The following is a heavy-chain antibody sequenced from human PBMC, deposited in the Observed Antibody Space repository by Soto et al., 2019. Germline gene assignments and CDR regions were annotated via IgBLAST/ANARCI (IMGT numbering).Heavy chain of an antibody. CDR3: AKDAISMVRGAKNWVDP. CDR2: ISGGGGVST. D-gene: IGHD3-10*01. Sequence: EVQLLESGGGLVQPGGSLTLSCAASGCTFSSYAMTWVRQAPGKGLEWVSGISGGGGVSTYYADSVKGRFTISRDTPMNTLYLQRNGQRAKDTAVYYCAKDAISMVRGAKNWVDPWGHGNLVNVSS. V-gene: IGHV3-23*01. J-gene: IGHJ5*02. CDR1: GCTFSSYA.